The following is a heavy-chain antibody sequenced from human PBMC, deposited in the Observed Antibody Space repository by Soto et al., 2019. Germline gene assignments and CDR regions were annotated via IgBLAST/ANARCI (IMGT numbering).Heavy chain of an antibody. J-gene: IGHJ5*02. V-gene: IGHV1-69*02. D-gene: IGHD2-15*01. Sequence: ASVKVSCKASGGTFSSYTISWVRQAPGQGLEWMGRIIPILGIANYAQKFQGRVTITADKSTSTAYMELSSLRSEDTAVYYCARVVCSGGSCYNWFDPWGQGTLVTVSS. CDR3: ARVVCSGGSCYNWFDP. CDR1: GGTFSSYT. CDR2: IIPILGIA.